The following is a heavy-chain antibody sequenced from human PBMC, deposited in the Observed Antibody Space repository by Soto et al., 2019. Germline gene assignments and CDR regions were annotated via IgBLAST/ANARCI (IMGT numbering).Heavy chain of an antibody. V-gene: IGHV1-69*01. CDR3: ARDDYGGNSDDDAFDI. CDR2: IIPIFGTA. J-gene: IGHJ3*02. D-gene: IGHD4-17*01. Sequence: QVQLVQSGAEVKKPGSSVKVSCKASGGTFSSYAISWVRQAPGQGLEWMGGIIPIFGTANYAQKFQGRVTITADESTSTDYMELSSLRSEDTAVYYCARDDYGGNSDDDAFDIWGQGTMVTVSS. CDR1: GGTFSSYA.